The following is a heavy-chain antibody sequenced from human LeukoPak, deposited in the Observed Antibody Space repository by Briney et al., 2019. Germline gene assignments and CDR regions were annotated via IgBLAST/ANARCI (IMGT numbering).Heavy chain of an antibody. J-gene: IGHJ4*02. CDR2: ISPDGNKE. CDR3: AKINNVDDF. V-gene: IGHV3-30*18. Sequence: GGSLRLSCAASGFTLSIFGIHWVRQAPGKGLEWVAAISPDGNKEYYTESVKGRFTVSRDNSNNMIYLQINSLRGEDSAVYYCAKINNVDDFWGQGTLVTVSS. CDR1: GFTLSIFG. D-gene: IGHD1/OR15-1a*01.